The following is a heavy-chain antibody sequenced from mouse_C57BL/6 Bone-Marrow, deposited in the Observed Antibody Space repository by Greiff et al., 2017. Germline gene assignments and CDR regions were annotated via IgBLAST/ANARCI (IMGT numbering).Heavy chain of an antibody. V-gene: IGHV2-3*01. CDR2: IWGDGST. CDR1: GFSLTSYG. CDR3: AKVTTVVEGFAY. Sequence: VQVVESGPGLVAPSPSLSITCTVSGFSLTSYGVSWVRQPPGKGLEWLGVIWGDGSTNYHSALISRLSISKDKSKSQVFIKLNSLQTDDTATYYCAKVTTVVEGFAYWGQGTLVTVSA. J-gene: IGHJ3*01. D-gene: IGHD1-1*01.